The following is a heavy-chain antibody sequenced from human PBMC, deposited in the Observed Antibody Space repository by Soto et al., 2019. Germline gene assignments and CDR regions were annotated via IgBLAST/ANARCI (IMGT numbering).Heavy chain of an antibody. CDR1: GFTFSNAW. D-gene: IGHD3-10*01. CDR2: IKSKTDGGTT. J-gene: IGHJ6*02. CDR3: TTAVSGPAVWGMGVYYYYGMDV. Sequence: PGGSLRLSCAASGFTFSNAWMNWVRQAPGKGLEWVGRIKSKTDGGTTDYAAPVKGRFTISRDDSKNTLYLQMNSLKTEDIAVYYCTTAVSGPAVWGMGVYYYYGMDVWGQGTTVTVSS. V-gene: IGHV3-15*07.